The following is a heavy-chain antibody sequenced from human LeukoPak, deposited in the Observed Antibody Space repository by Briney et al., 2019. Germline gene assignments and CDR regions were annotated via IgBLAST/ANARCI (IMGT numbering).Heavy chain of an antibody. V-gene: IGHV3-23*01. CDR2: ISGSGGST. CDR1: GFTFSSYA. D-gene: IGHD2-15*01. Sequence: GGSLRLSCAASGFTFSSYAMSWVRQAPGKGLEWLSGISGSGGSTHYADSVKGRFTISRDNSKNTLLLQMNSLRAEDTAVYYCAKDGGSSSSCHANFYYCYYYHMDVWGKGTTVTVSS. CDR3: AKDGGSSSSCHANFYYCYYYHMDV. J-gene: IGHJ6*03.